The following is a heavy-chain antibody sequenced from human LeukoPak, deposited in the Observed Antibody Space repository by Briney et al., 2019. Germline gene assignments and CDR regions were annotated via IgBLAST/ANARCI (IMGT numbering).Heavy chain of an antibody. CDR2: INHSGST. CDR3: AREGGLQHHFDY. J-gene: IGHJ4*02. D-gene: IGHD4-11*01. Sequence: SETLSLTCAVYGGSFSGYYWSWIRQPPGKGLEWIGEINHSGSTNYNPSLKSRVTISVDTSKNQFSLKLSSVTAADTAVYYCAREGGLQHHFDYWGQGTLVTVSS. V-gene: IGHV4-34*01. CDR1: GGSFSGYY.